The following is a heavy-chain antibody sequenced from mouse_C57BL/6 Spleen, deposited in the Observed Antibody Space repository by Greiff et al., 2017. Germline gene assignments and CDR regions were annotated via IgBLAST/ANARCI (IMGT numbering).Heavy chain of an antibody. D-gene: IGHD4-1*01. CDR2: IDPNSGGT. Sequence: QVQLKQPGAELVKPGASVKLSCKASGYTFTSYWMHWVKQRPGRGLEWIGRIDPNSGGTKYNEKFKSKATLTVDKPSSTAYMQLSSLTSEDSAVYYCARGRWDGYYYAMDYWGQGTSVTVSS. J-gene: IGHJ4*01. CDR1: GYTFTSYW. CDR3: ARGRWDGYYYAMDY. V-gene: IGHV1-72*01.